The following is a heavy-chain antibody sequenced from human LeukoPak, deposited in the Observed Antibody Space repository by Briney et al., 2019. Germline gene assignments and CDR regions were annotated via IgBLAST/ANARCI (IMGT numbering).Heavy chain of an antibody. CDR1: GGTFSSYA. Sequence: SVKVSCKASGGTFSSYAISWVRQAPGQGLEWMGGIIPIFGTANYAQKFQGRVTITADESTSTAYMELSSLRSEDTAVYYCARGSNWNDEADYYYYYGMDVWGKGTTVTVSS. CDR3: ARGSNWNDEADYYYYYGMDV. D-gene: IGHD1-1*01. CDR2: IIPIFGTA. J-gene: IGHJ6*04. V-gene: IGHV1-69*01.